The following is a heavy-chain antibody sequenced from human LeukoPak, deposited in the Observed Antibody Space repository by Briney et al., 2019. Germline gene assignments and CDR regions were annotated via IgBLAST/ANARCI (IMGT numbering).Heavy chain of an antibody. J-gene: IGHJ6*03. Sequence: ATLSPTCTVSGGSISSSSYYWGWIRPPPGKGLEWIGYIYYSGSTNYNPSLRSRVTISVDTSKNQFSLKLSSVTAADTAVYYCARGGRGYYYYYMDVWGKGTTVTVSS. CDR3: ARGGRGYYYYYMDV. V-gene: IGHV4-61*05. D-gene: IGHD3-16*01. CDR1: GGSISSSSYY. CDR2: IYYSGST.